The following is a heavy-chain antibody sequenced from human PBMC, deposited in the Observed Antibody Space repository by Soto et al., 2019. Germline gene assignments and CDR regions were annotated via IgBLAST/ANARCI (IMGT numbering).Heavy chain of an antibody. J-gene: IGHJ4*02. CDR1: GFTFSSYA. CDR3: ARDPSLDIVVVPAAPSY. V-gene: IGHV3-30-3*01. Sequence: PGGSLRLSCAASGFTFSSYAMHWVRQAPGKGLEWVAVISYDGSNKYYADSVKGRFTISRDSSKNTLYLQMNSLRAEDTAVYYCARDPSLDIVVVPAAPSYWGQGTLVTVSS. D-gene: IGHD2-2*01. CDR2: ISYDGSNK.